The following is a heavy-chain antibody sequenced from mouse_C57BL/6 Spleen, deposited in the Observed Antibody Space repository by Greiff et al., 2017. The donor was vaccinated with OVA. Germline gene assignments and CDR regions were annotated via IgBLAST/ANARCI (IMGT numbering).Heavy chain of an antibody. D-gene: IGHD2-4*01. V-gene: IGHV2-4*01. CDR2: IWRGGST. J-gene: IGHJ1*03. CDR1: GFSLTSYG. CDR3: AKNDYDAGYFDV. Sequence: QVQLQQSGPGLVQPSQCLTITCTASGFSLTSYGVHWVRQPPGKGLEWLGVIWRGGSTAYNADFISRLSISKDNSKSQVFFKINSLQADDTAIYYCAKNDYDAGYFDVWGTGTTVTVSS.